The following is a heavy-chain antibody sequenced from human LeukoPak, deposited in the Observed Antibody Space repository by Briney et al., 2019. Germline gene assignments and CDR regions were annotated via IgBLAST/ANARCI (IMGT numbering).Heavy chain of an antibody. Sequence: ASVKVSCKASGYTFTGYYMDWVRQAHGQGLEWMGRINPNIGGTIYAQRFQGRVTMTWDTSISTAYMELSSLRSDDTAVYYCARGYTSNWDNWFGPWGQGTPVTVSS. CDR3: ARGYTSNWDNWFGP. CDR1: GYTFTGYY. D-gene: IGHD6-19*01. J-gene: IGHJ5*02. CDR2: INPNIGGT. V-gene: IGHV1-2*06.